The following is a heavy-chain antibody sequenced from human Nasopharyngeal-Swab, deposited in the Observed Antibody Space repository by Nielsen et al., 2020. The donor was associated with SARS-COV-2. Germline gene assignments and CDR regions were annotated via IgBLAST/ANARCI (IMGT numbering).Heavy chain of an antibody. Sequence: SETLSLNCTVSGGSISSYYWSWIRQPPGKGLEWIGYIYYSGSTNYNPSLKSRVTISVDTSKNQFSLKLSSVTAADTAVYYCARTIGASRGYSYGSYYYMDGWGKGTTVPSP. D-gene: IGHD5-18*01. J-gene: IGHJ6*03. CDR3: ARTIGASRGYSYGSYYYMDG. CDR1: GGSISSYY. V-gene: IGHV4-59*01. CDR2: IYYSGST.